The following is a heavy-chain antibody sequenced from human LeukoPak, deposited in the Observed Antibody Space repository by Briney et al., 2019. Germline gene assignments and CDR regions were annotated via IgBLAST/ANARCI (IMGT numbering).Heavy chain of an antibody. Sequence: KAGGSLRLSCAASGFTFSSYSMNWVRQAPGKGLEWVSSISSGSTYMYYADSVKGRFTISRDNARDSMYLQMNSLRAEDTAMYYCGRVGGRSVSAKSDAFDIWGQGTMVTVSS. D-gene: IGHD3-10*01. CDR3: GRVGGRSVSAKSDAFDI. CDR1: GFTFSSYS. J-gene: IGHJ3*02. CDR2: ISSGSTYM. V-gene: IGHV3-21*01.